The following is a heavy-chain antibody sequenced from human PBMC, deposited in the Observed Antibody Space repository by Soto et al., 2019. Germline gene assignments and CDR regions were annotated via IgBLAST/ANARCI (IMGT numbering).Heavy chain of an antibody. CDR1: GFTFSSYG. Sequence: QVQLVESGGGVVQPGRSLRLSCAASGFTFSSYGMHWVRQAPGKGMEWVAVIWYDGSSKYYADSVKGRFTVSRDNSKNTLYLQLNRLRAADTAVYYCAIDRKLQQLGHYYYGVDVGGQGTTVTVSS. CDR3: AIDRKLQQLGHYYYGVDV. J-gene: IGHJ6*02. D-gene: IGHD6-13*01. CDR2: IWYDGSSK. V-gene: IGHV3-33*03.